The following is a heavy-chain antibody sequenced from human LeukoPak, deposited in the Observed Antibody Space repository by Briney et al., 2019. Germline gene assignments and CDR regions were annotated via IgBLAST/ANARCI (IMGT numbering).Heavy chain of an antibody. J-gene: IGHJ4*02. D-gene: IGHD1-26*01. Sequence: ASVKVSCKASGYTFTTYAISWVRQAPGQGLEWMGWISVYNGNTKYAQKFQGRVTMTTDTSTSTAYMELRSLRSDDTAVYYCARLGRGQGNLLDYWGQGTLVTVSS. CDR1: GYTFTTYA. CDR2: ISVYNGNT. V-gene: IGHV1-18*01. CDR3: ARLGRGQGNLLDY.